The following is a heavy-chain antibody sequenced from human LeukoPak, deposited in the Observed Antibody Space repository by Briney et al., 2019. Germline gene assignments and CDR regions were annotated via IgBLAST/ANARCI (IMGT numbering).Heavy chain of an antibody. CDR3: ARDNLVRDEAWWFSP. CDR1: GYTFTSNY. D-gene: IGHD4/OR15-4a*01. Sequence: ASVKVSCKAFGYTFTSNYMHWVRQAPGQGPEWMGVISPSGGSTTYAQKFQGRVTLTRDMSTSTDYLELSSLRSEDTAVYYCARDNLVRDEAWWFSPWGQGTLVTVSS. J-gene: IGHJ5*02. CDR2: ISPSGGST. V-gene: IGHV1-46*01.